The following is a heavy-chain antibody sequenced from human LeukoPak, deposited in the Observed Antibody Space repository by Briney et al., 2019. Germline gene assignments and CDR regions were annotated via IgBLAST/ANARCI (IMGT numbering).Heavy chain of an antibody. CDR2: ISGSGATI. CDR1: GFTFSGYA. D-gene: IGHD3-3*01. Sequence: GGSLRLSCAASGFTFSGYAMNWVRQAPGKGLEWVTVISGSGATIDYADSVKGRFTISRDNSKNTLYLQMNSLRAEDTAVYYCAKDHGIGRLEWLVPFDAFDIWGQGTMVTVSS. CDR3: AKDHGIGRLEWLVPFDAFDI. V-gene: IGHV3-23*01. J-gene: IGHJ3*02.